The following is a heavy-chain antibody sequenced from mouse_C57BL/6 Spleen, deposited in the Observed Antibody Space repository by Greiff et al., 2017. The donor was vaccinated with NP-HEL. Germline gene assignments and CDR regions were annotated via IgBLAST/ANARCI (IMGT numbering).Heavy chain of an antibody. CDR2: IYPSDSET. Sequence: QVQLQQPGAELVRPGSSVKLSCKASGYTFTSYWMDWVKQRPGQGLEWIGNIYPSDSETHYNQKFKDKATVTVDKSSSTAYMQLSSLTSEDSAVYYCARGGNYYFDYWGQGTTLTVSS. J-gene: IGHJ2*01. V-gene: IGHV1-61*01. CDR3: ARGGNYYFDY. CDR1: GYTFTSYW.